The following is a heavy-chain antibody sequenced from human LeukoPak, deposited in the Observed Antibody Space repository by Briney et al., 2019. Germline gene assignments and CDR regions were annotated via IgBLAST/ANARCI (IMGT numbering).Heavy chain of an antibody. CDR2: ISGSGDST. CDR3: AKDRSSSTNWGFDP. J-gene: IGHJ5*02. V-gene: IGHV3-23*01. Sequence: PGGFLRLSCAASGFTFSSYAMSWVRQAPGKGLEWVSVISGSGDSTYYAGSVKDRFTFSRDNSKNTLYLQMNSLTVEDTAVYYCAKDRSSSTNWGFDPRGQGTLVTVSS. D-gene: IGHD2-2*01. CDR1: GFTFSSYA.